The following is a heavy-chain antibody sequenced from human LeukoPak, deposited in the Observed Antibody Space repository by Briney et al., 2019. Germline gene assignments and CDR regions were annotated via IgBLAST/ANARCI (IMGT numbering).Heavy chain of an antibody. CDR2: ISGSGGST. J-gene: IGHJ4*02. V-gene: IGHV3-23*01. CDR1: GFTFSSYA. D-gene: IGHD3-22*01. Sequence: AGGSLRLSCAASGFTFSSYAMSWVRQAPGKGLEWVSAISGSGGSTYYADSVKGRFTISRDNSKNTLYLQMNSLRAEDTAVYYCAKGYYDSSGYFYFDYWGQGTLVTVSS. CDR3: AKGYYDSSGYFYFDY.